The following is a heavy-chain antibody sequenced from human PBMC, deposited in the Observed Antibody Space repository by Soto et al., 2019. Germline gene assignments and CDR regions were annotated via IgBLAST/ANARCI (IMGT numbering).Heavy chain of an antibody. V-gene: IGHV4-59*01. CDR3: AREGKTYYYGSGRPKAFDY. D-gene: IGHD3-10*01. CDR2: IYYSGST. Sequence: SETLSLTCTVSGGSISSYYWSWIRQPPGKGLEWIGYIYYSGSTNYNPSLKSRVTISVDTSKNQFSLKLSSVTAADTAVYYCAREGKTYYYGSGRPKAFDYWGQGTLVTVSS. J-gene: IGHJ4*02. CDR1: GGSISSYY.